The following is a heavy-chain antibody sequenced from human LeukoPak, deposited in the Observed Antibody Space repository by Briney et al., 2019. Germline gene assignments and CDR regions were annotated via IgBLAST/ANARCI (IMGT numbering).Heavy chain of an antibody. CDR2: IGTDGGGT. V-gene: IGHV3-64D*09. CDR3: VKAIPAAWGAFDI. D-gene: IGHD6-25*01. CDR1: GFTFSNYA. Sequence: GGSLRLSCSASGFTFSNYAIHWVRQAPGKGLEYVSAIGTDGGGTYYADSVKGRFTISRDNSKNTLYLQMSSLRAEDTAVYYCVKAIPAAWGAFDIWRQGTMVIVSS. J-gene: IGHJ3*02.